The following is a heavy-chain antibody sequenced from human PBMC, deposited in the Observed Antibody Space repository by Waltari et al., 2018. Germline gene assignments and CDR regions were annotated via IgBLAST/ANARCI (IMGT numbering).Heavy chain of an antibody. Sequence: QVQLQQWGAGLLKPSETLSLTCAVYGGSFSGYYWSWIRQPPGKGLEWIGEINHSGSTNYNPSLKSRVTISVDTSKNQFSLKLSSVTAADTAVYYCARGSGYYYNYGMDVWGQGTTVTVSS. V-gene: IGHV4-34*01. CDR2: INHSGST. CDR3: ARGSGYYYNYGMDV. CDR1: GGSFSGYY. J-gene: IGHJ6*02.